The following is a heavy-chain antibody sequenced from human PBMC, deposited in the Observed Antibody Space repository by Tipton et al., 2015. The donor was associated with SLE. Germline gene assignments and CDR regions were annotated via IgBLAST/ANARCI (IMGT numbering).Heavy chain of an antibody. CDR1: GGSVTNYY. CDR2: IFYSGST. J-gene: IGHJ6*02. V-gene: IGHV4-59*02. CDR3: AREKSPYSTSSHFYAMDV. Sequence: TLSLTCTVSGGSVTNYYWSWIRQPPGKGLEWIGYIFYSGSTYYNPSLKSRVTISIDASENQFSLNLNSVTAADSAVYYCAREKSPYSTSSHFYAMDVWGQGTTVTVSS. D-gene: IGHD6-6*01.